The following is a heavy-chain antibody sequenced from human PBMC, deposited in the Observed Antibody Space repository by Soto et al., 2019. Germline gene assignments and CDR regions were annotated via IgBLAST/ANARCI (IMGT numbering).Heavy chain of an antibody. CDR3: ARESLDFWSGYALDY. CDR2: ISYDGSNK. Sequence: QVQLVQSGAEVKKPGSSVKVSCKASGGTFSSYAMHWVRQAPGKGLEWVAVISYDGSNKYYADSVKGRFTISRDNSKNTLYLQMNSLRAEDTAVYYCARESLDFWSGYALDYWGQGTLVTVSS. J-gene: IGHJ4*02. V-gene: IGHV3-30-3*01. D-gene: IGHD3-3*01. CDR1: GGTFSSYA.